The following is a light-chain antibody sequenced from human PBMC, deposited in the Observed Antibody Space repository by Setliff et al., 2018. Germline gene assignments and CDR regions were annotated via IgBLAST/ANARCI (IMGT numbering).Light chain of an antibody. CDR2: HDD. J-gene: IGLJ1*01. V-gene: IGLV3-21*03. CDR3: QVWDISSDHYV. CDR1: NIGSKA. Sequence: LTQPPSVSVAPGKTASISCGGENIGSKAVHWYQQRPGQAPLLVVYHDDRRPSRISERFSGSNSGNTATLTISRVEADDEADYYCQVWDISSDHYVFGSGTKVTVL.